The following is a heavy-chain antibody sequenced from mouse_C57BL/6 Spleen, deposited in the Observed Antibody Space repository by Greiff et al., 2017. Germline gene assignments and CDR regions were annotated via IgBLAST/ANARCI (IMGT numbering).Heavy chain of an antibody. D-gene: IGHD1-1*01. CDR1: GYSFTDYN. J-gene: IGHJ1*03. Sequence: EVQLQQSGPELVKPGASVKISCKASGYSFTDYNRNWVKQSNGKSLEWIGVINPNDGTTSYNQKFKGKATLTVAQSSSTAYMQLTSLTSDDSAVYYCARGVEGSSLTTPLFWGTGTTVTVSS. CDR2: INPNDGTT. CDR3: ARGVEGSSLTTPLF. V-gene: IGHV1-39*01.